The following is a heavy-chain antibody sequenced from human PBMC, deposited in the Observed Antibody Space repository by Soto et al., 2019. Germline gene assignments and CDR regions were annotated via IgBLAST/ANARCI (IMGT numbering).Heavy chain of an antibody. D-gene: IGHD2-21*01. Sequence: ASVKVSCKASGYTFTGYYIHWVRQVPGQGLEWMGWISPNSGDTKYAQRFQGWVTMTRDTSISTAYMELSRLKSDDTAVYYCARDYCGGDCPGIWYFDLWGRGTLVTVSS. CDR1: GYTFTGYY. CDR3: ARDYCGGDCPGIWYFDL. V-gene: IGHV1-2*04. J-gene: IGHJ2*01. CDR2: ISPNSGDT.